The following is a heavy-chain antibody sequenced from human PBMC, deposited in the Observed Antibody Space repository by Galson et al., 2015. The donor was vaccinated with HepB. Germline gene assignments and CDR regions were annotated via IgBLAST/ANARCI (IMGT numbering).Heavy chain of an antibody. CDR2: IKQDGSEK. Sequence: SLRLSCAASGYTFSSYWMSWVRQAPGKGLEWVANIKQDGSEKYYVDSVKGRFTISRDNAKNSLYLQMNSLRAEDTAVYYCARDRRGWYFDYWGQGTLVTVSS. CDR1: GYTFSSYW. D-gene: IGHD1-26*01. CDR3: ARDRRGWYFDY. J-gene: IGHJ4*02. V-gene: IGHV3-7*03.